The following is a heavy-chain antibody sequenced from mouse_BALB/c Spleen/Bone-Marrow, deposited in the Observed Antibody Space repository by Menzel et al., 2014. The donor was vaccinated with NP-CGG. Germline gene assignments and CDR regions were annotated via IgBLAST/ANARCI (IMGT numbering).Heavy chain of an antibody. V-gene: IGHV2-6-7*02. Sequence: VKLLESGPGLVAPSQSLSITCTVSGFSLTVYGVNWVRQPPGKGLEWLGMTWGDGITDYNSAFKSRLSISKDDSKSQVFLKMNSLQTDDTAKYYCAREGNYFDYWGQGTTLTVSS. CDR3: AREGNYFDY. CDR2: TWGDGIT. CDR1: GFSLTVYG. J-gene: IGHJ2*01.